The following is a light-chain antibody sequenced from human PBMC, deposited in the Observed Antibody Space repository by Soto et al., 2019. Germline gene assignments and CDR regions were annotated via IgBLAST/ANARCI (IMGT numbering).Light chain of an antibody. CDR3: QQYNDWPRT. CDR1: QSTSGN. J-gene: IGKJ1*01. Sequence: EIVMTQSPATLSVSPGERATLSCRASQSTSGNLAWYQQKPGQPPRLLIYGASTRVTGVPARISGSGSGTEFTLTISSLQSEDFAVYYCQQYNDWPRTFGQGTRVEIK. V-gene: IGKV3-15*01. CDR2: GAS.